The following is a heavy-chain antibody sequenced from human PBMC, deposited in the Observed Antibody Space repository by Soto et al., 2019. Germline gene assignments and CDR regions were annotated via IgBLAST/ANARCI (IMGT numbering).Heavy chain of an antibody. V-gene: IGHV3-21*01. J-gene: IGHJ4*02. D-gene: IGHD3-10*01. CDR3: ARDSIRFGELLF. Sequence: EVQLLESGGGLVKPGGSLRLSCAASGFTFSSYSMNWVRQAPGKGLEWVSSISSSSSYIYYADSVKGRFTISRDNAKNSLYLQMNSLRAEDTAVYYCARDSIRFGELLFWGQGTLVTVSS. CDR1: GFTFSSYS. CDR2: ISSSSSYI.